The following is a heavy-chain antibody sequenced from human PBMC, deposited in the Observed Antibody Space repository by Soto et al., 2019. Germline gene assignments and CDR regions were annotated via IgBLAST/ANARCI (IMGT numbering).Heavy chain of an antibody. D-gene: IGHD5-18*01. Sequence: VQLVESGGGLVQPGGSLRLSCAASGFTFSNFWMSWVRQAPGKGLEWVANIKEDGSEKYSVDSVKGRFTISRDNAKNSLYLQMNSLRAEDTAVYYCARDMDTYGYGLFNYWGQGTLVTVSS. V-gene: IGHV3-7*04. CDR1: GFTFSNFW. CDR2: IKEDGSEK. J-gene: IGHJ4*02. CDR3: ARDMDTYGYGLFNY.